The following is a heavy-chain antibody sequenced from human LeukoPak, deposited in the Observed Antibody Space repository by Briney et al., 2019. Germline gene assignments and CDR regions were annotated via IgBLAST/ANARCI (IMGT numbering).Heavy chain of an antibody. Sequence: GGSLRLSCAASGFTFSSYGMHWVRQAPGKGLEWEAVIWYDGSKKYYADSVKGRFTISRDNSKNTLYLQMNSLRAEDTAVYYCAKEFADQITLDIWGQGTMVTVSP. CDR1: GFTFSSYG. J-gene: IGHJ3*02. CDR2: IWYDGSKK. CDR3: AKEFADQITLDI. V-gene: IGHV3-33*06. D-gene: IGHD3-10*01.